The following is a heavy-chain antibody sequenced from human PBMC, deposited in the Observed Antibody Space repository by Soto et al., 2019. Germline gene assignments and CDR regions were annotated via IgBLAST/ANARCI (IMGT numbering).Heavy chain of an antibody. V-gene: IGHV4-59*01. D-gene: IGHD2-2*02. J-gene: IGHJ5*02. CDR1: GGSISSYY. CDR3: ARGYCSSTICYIWDNWFDP. Sequence: SETLSLTCTVSGGSISSYYWSWIRQPPGKGLEWIGYIYYSGRTNYNPSLKSRATISVDTSKNQFSLKLSSVTAADTAVYYCARGYCSSTICYIWDNWFDPWGQGTLVTVS. CDR2: IYYSGRT.